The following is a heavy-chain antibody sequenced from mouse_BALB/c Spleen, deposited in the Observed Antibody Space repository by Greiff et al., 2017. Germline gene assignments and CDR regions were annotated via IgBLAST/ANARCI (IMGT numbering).Heavy chain of an antibody. CDR2: IDPSDSYT. D-gene: IGHD2-3*01. CDR3: ARSWLLDAMDY. V-gene: IGHV1-69*02. J-gene: IGHJ4*01. Sequence: QVQLQQPGAELVKPGASVKLSCKASGYTFTSYWMHWVKQRPGQGLEWIGEIDPSDSYTNYNQKFKGKATLTVDKSSSTAYMQLSSLTSEDSAVYYCARSWLLDAMDYWGQGTSVTVSS. CDR1: GYTFTSYW.